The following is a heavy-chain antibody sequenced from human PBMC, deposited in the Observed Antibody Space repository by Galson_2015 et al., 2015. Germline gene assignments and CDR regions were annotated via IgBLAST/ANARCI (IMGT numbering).Heavy chain of an antibody. J-gene: IGHJ4*02. CDR2: IKQDGSEK. CDR1: GFTFSSYW. CDR3: ARAPAVRCSGGSCYFLT. D-gene: IGHD2-15*01. Sequence: SLRLSCAASGFTFSSYWMSWVRQAPGKGLEWVANIKQDGSEKYYVDSVKGRFTISRDNAKNSLYLQMNSLRAEDTAVYYCARAPAVRCSGGSCYFLTWGQGTLVTVSS. V-gene: IGHV3-7*01.